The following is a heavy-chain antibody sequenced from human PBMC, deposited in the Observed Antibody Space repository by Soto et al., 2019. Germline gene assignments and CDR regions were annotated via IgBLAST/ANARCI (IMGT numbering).Heavy chain of an antibody. CDR3: AKGRSYYYYYGVDV. CDR2: IIDSGGST. Sequence: GGSLRVSCAASGLTFSSCAVGWVRQAPGKGLEWVSDIIDSGGSTYYADSVKGRFTISRDNSKSTLYLQMNSLRAEDTALYYCAKGRSYYYYYGVDVWGQGTTVTVSS. CDR1: GLTFSSCA. J-gene: IGHJ6*02. V-gene: IGHV3-23*01.